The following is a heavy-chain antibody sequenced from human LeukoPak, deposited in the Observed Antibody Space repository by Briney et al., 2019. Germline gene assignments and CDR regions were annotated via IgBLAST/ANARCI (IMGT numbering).Heavy chain of an antibody. D-gene: IGHD4-17*01. J-gene: IGHJ4*02. CDR3: AREGGTVTVPTKHFDY. Sequence: GASVKVSCKASGYTFSSYYIHWVRQAPGQGLEWMGLISPSGKTTSYAERFQGRVTMTRDTSNSTVYMEVSSLRSEDTAVYYCAREGGTVTVPTKHFDYWGQGTLVTVS. CDR1: GYTFSSYY. V-gene: IGHV1-46*01. CDR2: ISPSGKTT.